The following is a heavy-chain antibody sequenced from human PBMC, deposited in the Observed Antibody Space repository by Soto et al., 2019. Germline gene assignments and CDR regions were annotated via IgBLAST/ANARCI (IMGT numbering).Heavy chain of an antibody. J-gene: IGHJ4*02. CDR2: TYYRSKWHN. V-gene: IGHV6-1*01. D-gene: IGHD6-6*01. CDR3: ARDRRSIAPRPLDY. Sequence: SQTLSLTCAISGDSVSNNNNGWNWIRQSPSRGLEWLGRTYYRSKWHNDYAISVRSRITINPDTSKNQFSLQLNSVTPEDTAVYYCARDRRSIAPRPLDYWGQGTLVTVS. CDR1: GDSVSNNNNG.